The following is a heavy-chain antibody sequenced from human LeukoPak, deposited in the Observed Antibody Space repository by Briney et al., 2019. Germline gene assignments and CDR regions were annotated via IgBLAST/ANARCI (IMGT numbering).Heavy chain of an antibody. CDR1: GFPFSSVG. V-gene: IGHV3-21*01. CDR2: ISSDPSHT. Sequence: PGGSLRLSCVASGFPFSSVGMNWVRQAPGKGLEWVSYISSDPSHTYYADSVRGRFTISRDNAKHSLYLQMDNLRTEGTAMYYCARDPDYYDSRVVDFWGQGTRVTVSS. J-gene: IGHJ4*02. CDR3: ARDPDYYDSRVVDF. D-gene: IGHD3-22*01.